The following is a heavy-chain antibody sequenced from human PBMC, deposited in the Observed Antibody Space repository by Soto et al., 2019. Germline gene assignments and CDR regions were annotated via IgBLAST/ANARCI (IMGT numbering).Heavy chain of an antibody. V-gene: IGHV3-66*01. CDR3: ARGRSSASGIFDY. D-gene: IGHD6-6*01. CDR2: IYSGGST. J-gene: IGHJ4*02. Sequence: GGSLRLSCAASGFTVSTNHMSWVRQAPGKGLGWVSVIYSGGSTYYADSVKGRFTISRDNSKNTLYLQMNSLRAEDTAVYYCARGRSSASGIFDYWGQGTLVTVSS. CDR1: GFTVSTNH.